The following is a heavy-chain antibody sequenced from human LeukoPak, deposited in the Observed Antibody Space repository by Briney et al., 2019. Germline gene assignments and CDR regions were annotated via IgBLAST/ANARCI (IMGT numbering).Heavy chain of an antibody. J-gene: IGHJ4*02. CDR1: GFTFSSYW. V-gene: IGHV3-7*01. CDR3: ARVGYDFWSGYYNPYYFDY. Sequence: GGSLRLSCAASGFTFSSYWMSWVRQALGKGLEWVANIKQDGSEKYYVDSVKGRFTISRDNAKNSLYLQMNSLRAEDTAVYYCARVGYDFWSGYYNPYYFDYWGQGTLVTVSS. D-gene: IGHD3-3*01. CDR2: IKQDGSEK.